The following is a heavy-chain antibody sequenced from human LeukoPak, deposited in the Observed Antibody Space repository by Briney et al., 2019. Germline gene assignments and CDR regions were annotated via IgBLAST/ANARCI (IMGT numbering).Heavy chain of an antibody. V-gene: IGHV1-2*02. D-gene: IGHD1-26*01. CDR2: INPNSGGT. J-gene: IGHJ4*02. Sequence: ASVKVSCKASGYTFTGYYMHWVRQAPGQGLEWMGWINPNSGGTSYAQKFQGRVTMTRDMSTSTVYMELSSLRSEDTAVYYCARNSGSYVGGDPKTSYYFDYWGQGTLVTVSS. CDR1: GYTFTGYY. CDR3: ARNSGSYVGGDPKTSYYFDY.